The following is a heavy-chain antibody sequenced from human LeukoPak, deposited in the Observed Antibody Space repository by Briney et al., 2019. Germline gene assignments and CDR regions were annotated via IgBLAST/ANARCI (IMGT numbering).Heavy chain of an antibody. CDR1: GGSISSSSYN. V-gene: IGHV4-39*01. J-gene: IGHJ5*02. CDR2: IDYSGNT. CDR3: ARPPGIAAAWFDP. D-gene: IGHD6-13*01. Sequence: SSETLSLTCTVSGGSISSSSYNWGWIRQPPGKGLEWIGSIDYSGNTYSNPSLKSRAIISVDTSKNQFSLKLSSVTATDTAVYYRARPPGIAAAWFDPWGQGTLVTVSS.